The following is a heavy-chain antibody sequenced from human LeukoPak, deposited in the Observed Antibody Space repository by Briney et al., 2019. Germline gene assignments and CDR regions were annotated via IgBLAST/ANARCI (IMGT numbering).Heavy chain of an antibody. D-gene: IGHD2-15*01. Sequence: SGGSLRLSCAASGFPFSGYSLHRVRQAPGKGLEWVSSISSSAAYIAYADSVKGRFTISRDNAKDSLYLQMNNLRAEDTAVYYCAREGKDLRLGYYNSAVDVWGQGTTVSVSS. CDR1: GFPFSGYS. CDR3: AREGKDLRLGYYNSAVDV. V-gene: IGHV3-21*01. J-gene: IGHJ6*02. CDR2: ISSSAAYI.